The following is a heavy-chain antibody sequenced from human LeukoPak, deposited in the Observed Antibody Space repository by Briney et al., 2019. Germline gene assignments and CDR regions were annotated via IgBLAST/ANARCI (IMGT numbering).Heavy chain of an antibody. Sequence: SETLSLTCAVSGYSINNAHYWAWIRQPPGKGLEWIGNKSGIASYNPSLKSRVTISLDTSKNHFSLNLRSVTAADTAVYFCARASVEHSIVAGDYFDYWGQGTLVTVSP. D-gene: IGHD2-15*01. V-gene: IGHV4-38-2*01. CDR1: GYSINNAHY. J-gene: IGHJ4*02. CDR3: ARASVEHSIVAGDYFDY. CDR2: KSGIA.